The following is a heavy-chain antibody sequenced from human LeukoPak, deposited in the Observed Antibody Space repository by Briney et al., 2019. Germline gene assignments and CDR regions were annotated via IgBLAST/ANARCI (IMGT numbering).Heavy chain of an antibody. CDR1: GFTFSSYS. CDR3: ARAKDDYVWGSYRSLFDY. Sequence: EGSLRLSCAASGFTFSSYSMNWVRQAPGKGLEWVSSISSSSYIYYADSVKGRFTISRDNAKNSLYLQMNSLRAEDTAVYYCARAKDDYVWGSYRSLFDYWGQGTLVTVSS. CDR2: ISSSSYI. D-gene: IGHD3-16*02. J-gene: IGHJ4*02. V-gene: IGHV3-21*01.